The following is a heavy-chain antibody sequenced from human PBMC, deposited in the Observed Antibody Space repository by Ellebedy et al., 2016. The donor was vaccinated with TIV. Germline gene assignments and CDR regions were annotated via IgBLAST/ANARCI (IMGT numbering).Heavy chain of an antibody. CDR2: IKEDGSEK. V-gene: IGHV3-7*03. Sequence: GESLKISCAASGFTFSNYWMSWVRQAPGKGLEWVASIKEDGSEKHYLDSVKGRFTISRDNGIDSLYQQMNSLRDEDTAVYYCAVGSGTFDYWGQGTQVTVSS. CDR3: AVGSGTFDY. CDR1: GFTFSNYW. D-gene: IGHD3-10*01. J-gene: IGHJ4*02.